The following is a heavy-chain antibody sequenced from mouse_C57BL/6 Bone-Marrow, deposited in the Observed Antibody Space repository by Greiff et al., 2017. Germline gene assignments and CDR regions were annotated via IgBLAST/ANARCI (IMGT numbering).Heavy chain of an antibody. J-gene: IGHJ2*01. CDR1: GYTFTDYE. CDR2: IDPETGGT. CDR3: TGGGYYGNYVDD. D-gene: IGHD2-1*01. Sequence: QVQLQQSGAELVRPGASVTLSCKASGYTFTDYEMHWVRQTPVHGLEWIGAIDPETGGTAYNQKFKGKAILTADKSSSTAYMELRSLTSEDSAVYYCTGGGYYGNYVDDWGQGTTLTVSS. V-gene: IGHV1-15*01.